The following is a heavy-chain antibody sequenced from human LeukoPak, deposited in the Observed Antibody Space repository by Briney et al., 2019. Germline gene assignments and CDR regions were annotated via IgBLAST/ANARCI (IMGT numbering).Heavy chain of an antibody. D-gene: IGHD4-23*01. CDR3: ARSELSYGGKGYYFDY. V-gene: IGHV4-39*07. CDR2: IYYSGST. J-gene: IGHJ4*02. Sequence: SETLSLTCTVSGGSLSSSTYYWGWVRQPPGKGLEWIGSIYYSGSTYYNPSLKSRVTISVDTSKNQFSLKLSSVTAADTAVYYCARSELSYGGKGYYFDYWGQGTLVTVSS. CDR1: GGSLSSSTYY.